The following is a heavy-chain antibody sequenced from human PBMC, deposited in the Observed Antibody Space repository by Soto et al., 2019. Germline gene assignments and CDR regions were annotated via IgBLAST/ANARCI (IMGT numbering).Heavy chain of an antibody. Sequence: GGSLRLSCAASGFTFGSYSMNWVGQAPGKGLEWVSYISSSSSTIYYADSVKGRFTISRDNAKNSLYLQMNSLRAEDTAVYYCARSPRRLPRTLALYYCGQGTLVIVSS. CDR2: ISSSSSTI. CDR3: ARSPRRLPRTLALYY. CDR1: GFTFGSYS. J-gene: IGHJ4*02. D-gene: IGHD4-17*01. V-gene: IGHV3-48*01.